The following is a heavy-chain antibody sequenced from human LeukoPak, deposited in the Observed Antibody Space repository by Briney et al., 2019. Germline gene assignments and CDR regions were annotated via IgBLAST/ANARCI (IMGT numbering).Heavy chain of an antibody. Sequence: SETLSLTCAVYGGSFSGYYWSWIRQPPGKGLEWIGEINHSGSTNYNPSLKSRVTISVDTSKNQFSLKLSSVTAADTAVYYCARDFWSGLYYYYYMDVWGKGTTVTVSS. CDR3: ARDFWSGLYYYYYMDV. D-gene: IGHD3-3*01. J-gene: IGHJ6*03. CDR2: INHSGST. V-gene: IGHV4-34*01. CDR1: GGSFSGYY.